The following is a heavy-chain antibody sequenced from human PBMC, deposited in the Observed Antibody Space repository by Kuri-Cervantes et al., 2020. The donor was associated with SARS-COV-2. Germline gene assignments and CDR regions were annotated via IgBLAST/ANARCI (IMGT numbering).Heavy chain of an antibody. V-gene: IGHV4-39*07. CDR3: AREILNPYYGSGSQDLPFAH. J-gene: IGHJ4*02. Sequence: ESLSLSCTVAGGSISRSSYYWGCYSQPPGKGLEWIGSIYHSGSTYYNPSLKSRVTISVDTSKNQFSLKLSSVTAADTAVYYGAREILNPYYGSGSQDLPFAHWGQGPLVTVSS. CDR1: GGSISRSSYY. CDR2: IYHSGST. D-gene: IGHD3-10*01.